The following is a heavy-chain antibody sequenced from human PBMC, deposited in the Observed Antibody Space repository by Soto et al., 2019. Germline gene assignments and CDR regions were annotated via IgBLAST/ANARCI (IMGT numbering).Heavy chain of an antibody. CDR2: IHRSGST. D-gene: IGHD6-13*01. J-gene: IGHJ5*02. Sequence: PSETLSLTCTVSGASMNSYHWSWIRQPAGKGLEGIGHIHRSGSTNYNPSLKSRVTMSVDTSKTQFSLRLMSLTAADTAVYYCARDQGVAAAGITWFDPWGQGSLVTVSS. CDR1: GASMNSYH. CDR3: ARDQGVAAAGITWFDP. V-gene: IGHV4-4*07.